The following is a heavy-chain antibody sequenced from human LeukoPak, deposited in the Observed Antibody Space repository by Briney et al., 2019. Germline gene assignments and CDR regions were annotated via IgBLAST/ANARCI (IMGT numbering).Heavy chain of an antibody. Sequence: GGSLRVSCAASGFTFSSYAMTGVRQAPGKGLEWVSAIGARADTSDYADAVKGRFIISRDNSKNTLYLQMNSLRAEDTAVYYCVKRDKGTFDYWGRGTLVTVSS. CDR2: IGARADTS. CDR3: VKRDKGTFDY. J-gene: IGHJ4*02. D-gene: IGHD3-16*01. CDR1: GFTFSSYA. V-gene: IGHV3-23*01.